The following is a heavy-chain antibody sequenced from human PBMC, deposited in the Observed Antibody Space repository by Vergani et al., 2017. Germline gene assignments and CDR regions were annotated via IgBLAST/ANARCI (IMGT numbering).Heavy chain of an antibody. V-gene: IGHV3-30*03. CDR2: ISYDGTQK. CDR1: GFTSSYYG. D-gene: IGHD1-1*01. J-gene: IGHJ1*01. CDR3: ATKSCGTPGCQIGYFRE. Sequence: VHLVESGGGVVQPGRSLRLSCVVSGFTSSYYGMHWVRQAPGKGLEWVAVISYDGTQKYYADSVKGRFTISRVNSKSTLYLQMNSLRTEDTAVYYCATKSCGTPGCQIGYFREWGQGTLVTVSS.